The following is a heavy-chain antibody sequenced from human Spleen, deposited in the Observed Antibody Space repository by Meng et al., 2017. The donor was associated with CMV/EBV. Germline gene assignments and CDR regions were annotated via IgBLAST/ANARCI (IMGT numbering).Heavy chain of an antibody. V-gene: IGHV3-23*01. CDR3: ARAPPTPEGTTFYYYGMDV. D-gene: IGHD1/OR15-1a*01. J-gene: IGHJ6*02. Sequence: GESLRLSCAASGFTFGSYAMSWVRQIPGKELEWVALISSRGGRTFYADSVKGRFTISRDNSKNTLYLQMTDLRAEATGVYYCARAPPTPEGTTFYYYGMDVWGQGTTVTVSS. CDR2: ISSRGGRT. CDR1: GFTFGSYA.